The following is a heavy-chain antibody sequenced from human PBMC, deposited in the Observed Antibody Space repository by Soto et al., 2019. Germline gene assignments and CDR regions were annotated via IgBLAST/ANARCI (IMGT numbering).Heavy chain of an antibody. CDR2: IYHSGST. J-gene: IGHJ6*02. D-gene: IGHD6-19*01. CDR1: GGSISSSNW. CDR3: ASLTLVAVAGTGEDYYYYGMEV. V-gene: IGHV4-4*02. Sequence: SETLSLTCAVSGGSISSSNWWSWVRQPPGKGLEWIGEIYHSGSTNYNPSLKSRVTISVDKSKNQFSLKLSSVTAADTAVYYCASLTLVAVAGTGEDYYYYGMEVWGQGTTVTVSS.